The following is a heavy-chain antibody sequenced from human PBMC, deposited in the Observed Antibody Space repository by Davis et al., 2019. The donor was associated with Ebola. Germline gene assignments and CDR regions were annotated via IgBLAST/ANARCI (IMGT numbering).Heavy chain of an antibody. J-gene: IGHJ5*02. CDR1: GYTFIGYY. D-gene: IGHD3-3*01. V-gene: IGHV1-2*04. CDR3: ARGGSTIFGVARYNWFDP. CDR2: INPYSGGT. Sequence: AASVKVSCKASGYTFIGYYMHWVRQAPGQGLEWMGWINPYSGGTNYAQKFHGWVTMTRDTSISTAYMELSSLSSEDTAVYYWARGGSTIFGVARYNWFDPWGQGTLVTVSS.